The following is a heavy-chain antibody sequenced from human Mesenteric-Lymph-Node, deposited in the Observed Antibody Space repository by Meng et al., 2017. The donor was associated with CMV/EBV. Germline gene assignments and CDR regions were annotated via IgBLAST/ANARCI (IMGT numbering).Heavy chain of an antibody. CDR3: ARFYGAGSYFIDV. Sequence: GESLKISCAASGISVGSNYMTWVRQAPGKGLEWVSVIYSDGRTYHADSVKGRFSISRDYSKTTLFLQMNSLRAEDTAVYYCARFYGAGSYFIDVWGQRTLVTVSS. J-gene: IGHJ4*02. CDR1: GISVGSNY. D-gene: IGHD3-10*01. V-gene: IGHV3-66*02. CDR2: IYSDGRT.